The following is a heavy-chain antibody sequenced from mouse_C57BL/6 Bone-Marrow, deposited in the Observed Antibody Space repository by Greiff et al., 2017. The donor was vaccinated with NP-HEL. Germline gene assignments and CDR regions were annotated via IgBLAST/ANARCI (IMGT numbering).Heavy chain of an antibody. CDR1: GFTFSSYT. CDR3: AREAQALYCDY. V-gene: IGHV5-9*01. D-gene: IGHD3-2*02. CDR2: ISGGGGNT. J-gene: IGHJ2*01. Sequence: EVMLVESGGGLVKPGGSLKLSCAASGFTFSSYTMSWVRQTPEKRLEWVATISGGGGNTYYPDSVKGRFTISRDNAKNTLYLQMSSLRSEDTALYYCAREAQALYCDYWGQGTTLTVSS.